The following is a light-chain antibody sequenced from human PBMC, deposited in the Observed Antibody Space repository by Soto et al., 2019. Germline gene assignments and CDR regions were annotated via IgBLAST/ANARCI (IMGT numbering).Light chain of an antibody. Sequence: QSVLTHPASVSGSPGQSITISCTGTSSDVGGYDYVSWYQQHPGKAPQLMIYDVNNRPSGVSNRFSGSKSDNTASLTISGLQAEDVADYYCSSYTGSSTLVFGSGTKVTVL. CDR3: SSYTGSSTLV. V-gene: IGLV2-14*01. J-gene: IGLJ1*01. CDR2: DVN. CDR1: SSDVGGYDY.